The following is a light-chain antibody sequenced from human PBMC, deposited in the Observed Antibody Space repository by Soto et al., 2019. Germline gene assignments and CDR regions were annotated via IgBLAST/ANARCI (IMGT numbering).Light chain of an antibody. CDR3: QQYSSSPPT. CDR2: GAS. Sequence: EIVLTQSPGTLSLSPGERATLSCRASQSVSSSYLAWYQQKPGQAPRLLIYGASSRVTGIPDRFSGSGSGTDFTLTISRLEPEDFAVYYCQQYSSSPPTFGQGTKVEIK. CDR1: QSVSSSY. J-gene: IGKJ1*01. V-gene: IGKV3-20*01.